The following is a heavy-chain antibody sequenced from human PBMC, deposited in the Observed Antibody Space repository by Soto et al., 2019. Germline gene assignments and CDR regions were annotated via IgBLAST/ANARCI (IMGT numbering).Heavy chain of an antibody. CDR1: GGSISSGGYY. J-gene: IGHJ1*01. Sequence: SETLSLTCTVSGGSISSGGYYWSWIRQHPGKGLEWIGYIYYSGSTYYNPSLKSRVTISVDTSKNQFSLKLSSVTAADTAVYYCARVVVVVTASAEYFQHWGQGTLVTVSS. CDR3: ARVVVVVTASAEYFQH. D-gene: IGHD2-21*02. CDR2: IYYSGST. V-gene: IGHV4-31*03.